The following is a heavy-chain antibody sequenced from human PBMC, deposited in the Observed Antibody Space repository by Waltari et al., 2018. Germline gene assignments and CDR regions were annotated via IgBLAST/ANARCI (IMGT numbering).Heavy chain of an antibody. D-gene: IGHD2-15*01. V-gene: IGHV4-4*07. CDR3: ARDGAGSCSGGSCYRRTRNWFDP. J-gene: IGHJ5*02. CDR2: IYTSGST. CDR1: GGSISSSY. Sequence: QVQLQESGPGLVKPSETLSLTCTVPGGSISSSYWSWIRQPPGKGPEWIGRIYTSGSTNYNPSLKSRVTMSVDTSKNQFSLKLSSVTAADTAVYYCARDGAGSCSGGSCYRRTRNWFDPWGQGTLVTVSS.